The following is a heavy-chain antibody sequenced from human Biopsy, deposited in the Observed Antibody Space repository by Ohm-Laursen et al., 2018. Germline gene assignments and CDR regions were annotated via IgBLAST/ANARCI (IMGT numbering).Heavy chain of an antibody. CDR2: IYSNGNT. Sequence: TLSLTCTVSGGSISGHFWSWVRQPAGKGMERNGRIYSNGNTNYNLSLKSRVSMSVDMSKNHFSLNLTSVTAADTAVYYCARDGGLLRAFDIWGQGTLGTVSS. V-gene: IGHV4-4*07. D-gene: IGHD1-26*01. CDR1: GGSISGHF. CDR3: ARDGGLLRAFDI. J-gene: IGHJ3*02.